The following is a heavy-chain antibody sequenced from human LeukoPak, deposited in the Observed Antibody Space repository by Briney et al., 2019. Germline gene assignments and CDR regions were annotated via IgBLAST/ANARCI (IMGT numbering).Heavy chain of an antibody. CDR2: IYSSGST. Sequence: SETLSVTCSVSGGSINSYYWTWIRQPPGKGLEWIGYIYSSGSTKYNPSLKSRVTITIDTPKNQFSLKLSSVTAADTAVYYCARGRANYDSTGYYYWGQGILVTVSS. V-gene: IGHV4-59*01. D-gene: IGHD3-22*01. CDR1: GGSINSYY. CDR3: ARGRANYDSTGYYY. J-gene: IGHJ4*02.